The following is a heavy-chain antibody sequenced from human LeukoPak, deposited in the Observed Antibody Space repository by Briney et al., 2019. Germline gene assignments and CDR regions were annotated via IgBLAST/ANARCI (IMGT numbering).Heavy chain of an antibody. J-gene: IGHJ5*02. CDR1: GYSFTSYW. CDR2: IYPGDSDT. CDR3: ARQDCSSTSCYGNWFDP. D-gene: IGHD2-2*01. Sequence: GESLKISCKGSGYSFTSYWIGWVRQMPGKGLEWMGIIYPGDSDTRYSPSFQGQVTISADKSISTAYLQWSSLKASDTAMYYCARQDCSSTSCYGNWFDPWGQGTLVTVSS. V-gene: IGHV5-51*01.